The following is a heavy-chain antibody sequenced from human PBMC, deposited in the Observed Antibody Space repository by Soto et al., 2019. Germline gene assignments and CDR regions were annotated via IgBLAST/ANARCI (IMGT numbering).Heavy chain of an antibody. D-gene: IGHD2-2*01. J-gene: IGHJ6*02. CDR2: ISSSSSYI. CDR3: ARDREDIVVVPVPYGMDV. V-gene: IGHV3-21*01. Sequence: PGGSLRLSCAASGFTFSSYSMNWVRQAPWKGLERVSSISSSSSYIYYADSVKGRFTISRDNAKNSLYLQMNSLRAEDTAVYYCARDREDIVVVPVPYGMDVWGQGTTVTVSS. CDR1: GFTFSSYS.